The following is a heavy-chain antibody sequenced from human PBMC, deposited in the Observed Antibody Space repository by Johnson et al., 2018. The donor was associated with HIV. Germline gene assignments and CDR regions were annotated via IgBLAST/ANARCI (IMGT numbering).Heavy chain of an antibody. CDR2: ISANGDST. CDR1: RFTFSSYA. V-gene: IGHV3-23*04. Sequence: VQLVESGGGLVQPGGSLRLSCAASRFTFSSYAMNWVRQAPGKGLEWVSSISANGDSTYYADSVKGRFTISRDNSKNTLYLQMNSLRAEDTAVYYCAKDPTTYYYDSSGYRTGGDAFDIWGQGTMVTVSS. D-gene: IGHD3-22*01. CDR3: AKDPTTYYYDSSGYRTGGDAFDI. J-gene: IGHJ3*02.